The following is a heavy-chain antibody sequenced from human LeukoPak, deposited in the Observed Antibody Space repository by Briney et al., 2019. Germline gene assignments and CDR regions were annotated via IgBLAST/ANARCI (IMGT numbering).Heavy chain of an antibody. CDR3: ARDKQLWLRDYYYYYGMDV. J-gene: IGHJ6*02. V-gene: IGHV1-69*04. CDR2: ILPILGTA. Sequence: ASVKVSCKASGGTFSSFAVSWVRQAPGQGLEWMGRILPILGTANYAQKFQGRVTITADKFTSTAYMELSGLKSEDTAVYYCARDKQLWLRDYYYYYGMDVWGQGTTVTVSS. CDR1: GGTFSSFA. D-gene: IGHD5-18*01.